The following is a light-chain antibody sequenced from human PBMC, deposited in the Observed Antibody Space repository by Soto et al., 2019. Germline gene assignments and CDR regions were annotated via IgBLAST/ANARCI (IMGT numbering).Light chain of an antibody. J-gene: IGKJ1*01. CDR3: QHYNSYSEA. Sequence: DSHMSQSLSPVSGAVGYRVPIPVRASQTISSWLAWYQQKPGKAPKLLIYKASTLKSGVPSRFSGSGSGTEFTLTISSLQPDDFATYYCQHYNSYSEAFGQGTKVDI. V-gene: IGKV1-5*03. CDR1: QTISSW. CDR2: KAS.